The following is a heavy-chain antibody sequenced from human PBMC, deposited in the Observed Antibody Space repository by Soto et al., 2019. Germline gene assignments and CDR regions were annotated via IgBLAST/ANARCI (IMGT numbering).Heavy chain of an antibody. CDR1: GYTFTSYG. D-gene: IGHD2-15*01. V-gene: IGHV1-18*01. CDR3: ARDELRFGRYCSGGSCLRDRGKYYYYGMDV. J-gene: IGHJ6*02. CDR2: ISAYNGNT. Sequence: ASVKVSCKASGYTFTSYGISWVRQAPGQGLEWMGWISAYNGNTNYAQKLQGRVTMTTDTSTSTAYMELRSLRSDDTAVYYCARDELRFGRYCSGGSCLRDRGKYYYYGMDVWGQGTTVTVSS.